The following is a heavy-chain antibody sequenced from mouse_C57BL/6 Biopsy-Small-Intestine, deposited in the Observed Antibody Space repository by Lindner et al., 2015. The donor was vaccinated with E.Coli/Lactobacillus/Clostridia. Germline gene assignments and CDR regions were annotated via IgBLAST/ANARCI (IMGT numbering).Heavy chain of an antibody. Sequence: VQLHESGGDLVKPGGSLKLSCAASGFTFSSYGMSWVRQTPDKRLEWVATISSGGSYTYYPDSVKGRFTISRDNAKNTLYLQMSSLKSEDTAMYYCARQGSGYNYAMDYWGQGTSVTVSS. J-gene: IGHJ4*01. D-gene: IGHD3-2*02. CDR1: GFTFSSYG. CDR2: ISSGGSYT. CDR3: ARQGSGYNYAMDY. V-gene: IGHV5-6*01.